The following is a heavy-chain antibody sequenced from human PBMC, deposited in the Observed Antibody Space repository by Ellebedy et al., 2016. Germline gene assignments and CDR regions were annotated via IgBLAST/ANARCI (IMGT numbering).Heavy chain of an antibody. J-gene: IGHJ4*02. CDR1: GFSFSTYW. CDR3: AREYNGGPDY. V-gene: IGHV3-7*03. D-gene: IGHD2-8*01. CDR2: MNEDGSKK. Sequence: GGSLRLXXAASGFSFSTYWMMWVRQAPGKGLEWVANMNEDGSKKHHVDSVKGRFTISRDNAKNLLYLQMNSLRAEDTAVYYCAREYNGGPDYWGQGTLVTVSS.